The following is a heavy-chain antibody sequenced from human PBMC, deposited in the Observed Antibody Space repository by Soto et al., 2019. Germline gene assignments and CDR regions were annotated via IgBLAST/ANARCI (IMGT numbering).Heavy chain of an antibody. Sequence: PGGSLRLSCAASGFTFSNYWMHWVRQAPGKGLVWVSRINSDGSSTSYADSVKGRFTISRDNAKNTLYLQMNSLRAEDTAVYYCARDCSGGSCYYPHYYYYYMDVWGKGTTVTVSS. J-gene: IGHJ6*03. V-gene: IGHV3-74*01. CDR1: GFTFSNYW. CDR2: INSDGSST. D-gene: IGHD2-15*01. CDR3: ARDCSGGSCYYPHYYYYYMDV.